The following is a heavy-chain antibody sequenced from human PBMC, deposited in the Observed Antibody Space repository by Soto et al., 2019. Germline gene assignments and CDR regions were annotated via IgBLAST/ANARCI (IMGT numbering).Heavy chain of an antibody. Sequence: GGSLRLSCAASGFTFSNAWMNWVRQAPGKGLEWVGRIKSKTDGGTTDYAAPVKGRFTISRDDSKNTLYLQMNSLKTEDTAVYYCTTDVRRYRLRWVAAGNVDYWGQGTLVTVSS. CDR2: IKSKTDGGTT. CDR1: GFTFSNAW. V-gene: IGHV3-15*07. CDR3: TTDVRRYRLRWVAAGNVDY. J-gene: IGHJ4*02. D-gene: IGHD6-13*01.